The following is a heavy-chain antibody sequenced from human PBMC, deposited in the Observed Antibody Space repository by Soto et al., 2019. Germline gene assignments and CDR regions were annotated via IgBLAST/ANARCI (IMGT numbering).Heavy chain of an antibody. CDR2: IYYSGST. D-gene: IGHD3-10*01. J-gene: IGHJ2*01. CDR3: ASLMVRGATRLWYFDL. V-gene: IGHV4-30-4*01. Sequence: PSETLSLTCTVSGGSISSGDYYWSWIRQPPGKGLEWIGYIYYSGSTYYNPSLKSRVTISVDTSKNQFSLKLSSVTAADTAVYYCASLMVRGATRLWYFDLWGRGTLVTVSS. CDR1: GGSISSGDYY.